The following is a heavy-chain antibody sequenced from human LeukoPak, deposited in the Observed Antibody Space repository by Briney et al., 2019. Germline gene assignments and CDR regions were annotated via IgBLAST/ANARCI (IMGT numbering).Heavy chain of an antibody. CDR3: AREVGRGIAAPGY. Sequence: ASVKVSCKASGYTFTSYYVHWVRQAPGQGLEWMGRINPSGGSTRYAQKFQGRVTMTRDTSTSTVYMELSSLRSEDTAVYYCAREVGRGIAAPGYWGQGTLVTVSS. V-gene: IGHV1-46*01. CDR2: INPSGGST. D-gene: IGHD6-25*01. J-gene: IGHJ4*02. CDR1: GYTFTSYY.